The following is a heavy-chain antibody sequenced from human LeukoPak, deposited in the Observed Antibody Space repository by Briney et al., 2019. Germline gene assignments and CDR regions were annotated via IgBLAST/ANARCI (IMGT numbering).Heavy chain of an antibody. D-gene: IGHD3-10*01. V-gene: IGHV1-18*01. CDR1: GYTFTSYG. Sequence: ASVKVSCKASGYTFTSYGISWVRRAPGQGLEWMGWITAYNDNTNYAQKLQGRVTMTTDTSTSTAYMELRSLRSDDTAVYYCARALLWFGEPSHIDYWGQGTLVTVSS. CDR3: ARALLWFGEPSHIDY. CDR2: ITAYNDNT. J-gene: IGHJ4*02.